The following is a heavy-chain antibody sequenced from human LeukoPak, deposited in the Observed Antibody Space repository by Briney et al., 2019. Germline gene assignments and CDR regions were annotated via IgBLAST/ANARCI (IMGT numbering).Heavy chain of an antibody. CDR2: FDPEDGET. CDR3: ATSPLARTTFVNWFDP. V-gene: IGHV1-24*01. Sequence: GASVKVSCKVSGYTLTELSIHWVRQAPGKGLEWMGGFDPEDGETIYAQKFQGRVTMTEDTSTDTAYMELSSLRSEDTAVYYCATSPLARTTFVNWFDPWGQGTLVTVSS. CDR1: GYTLTELS. J-gene: IGHJ5*02. D-gene: IGHD3-10*02.